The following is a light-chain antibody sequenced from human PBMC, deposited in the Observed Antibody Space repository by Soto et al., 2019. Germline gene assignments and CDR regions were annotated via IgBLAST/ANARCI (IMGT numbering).Light chain of an antibody. Sequence: DIQMTQSPSTLSASVGDRVTITCRASQSISSWLAWYQQKPGKAPRLLIYDASSLESGVPSRFSGSGSGTEFTLTISSLQPDDFATYYCQQYNSYPLTFGQGTKLEIK. CDR1: QSISSW. CDR2: DAS. V-gene: IGKV1-5*01. CDR3: QQYNSYPLT. J-gene: IGKJ2*01.